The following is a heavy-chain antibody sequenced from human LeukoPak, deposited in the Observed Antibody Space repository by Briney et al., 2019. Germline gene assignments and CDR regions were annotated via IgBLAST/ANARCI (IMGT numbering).Heavy chain of an antibody. CDR1: GSSLSTSGVG. CDR3: AHRPPPDTAMVDMYYFDY. D-gene: IGHD5-18*01. J-gene: IGHJ4*02. V-gene: IGHV2-5*01. CDR2: IYWNDDK. Sequence: SGPTLVKPTQTLTLTCTFSGSSLSTSGVGVGWIRQPPGKALEWLALIYWNDDKRYSPSLKSRLTITKDTSKNQVVLTMTNMDPVDTATYYCAHRPPPDTAMVDMYYFDYWGQGTLVTVSS.